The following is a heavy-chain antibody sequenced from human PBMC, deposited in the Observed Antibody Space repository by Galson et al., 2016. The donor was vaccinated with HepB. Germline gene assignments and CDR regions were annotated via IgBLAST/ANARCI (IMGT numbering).Heavy chain of an antibody. J-gene: IGHJ4*02. CDR3: AKDGSGSYLFDY. D-gene: IGHD1-26*01. CDR1: GFTFDDYS. CDR2: ISWDDVST. V-gene: IGHV3-43*01. Sequence: SLRLSCAASGFTFDDYSMHWVRQAPGKGLEWVSLISWDDVSTYYADSVRGRFTISRDNSKNSLFLQMNSLRTEDTALYYCAKDGSGSYLFDYWGQGTLVTVSS.